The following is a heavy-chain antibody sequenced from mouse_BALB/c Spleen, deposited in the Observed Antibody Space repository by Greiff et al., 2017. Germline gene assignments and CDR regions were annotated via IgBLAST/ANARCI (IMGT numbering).Heavy chain of an antibody. CDR1: GYAFTNYL. CDR2: INPGSGGT. Sequence: QVQLQQSGAELVRPGTSVKVSCKASGYAFTNYLIEWVKQRPGQGLEWIGVINPGSGGTNYNEKFKGKATLTADKSSSTAYMQLSSLTSDDSAVYFCARGGGNPFAYWGQGTTLTVSS. CDR3: ARGGGNPFAY. J-gene: IGHJ2*01. V-gene: IGHV1-54*01. D-gene: IGHD1-1*02.